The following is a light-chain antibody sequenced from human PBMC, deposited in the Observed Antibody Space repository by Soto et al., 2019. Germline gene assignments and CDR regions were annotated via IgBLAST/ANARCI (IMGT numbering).Light chain of an antibody. CDR2: DAS. CDR1: QSVSSSY. CDR3: QQYGSSPRT. J-gene: IGKJ1*01. V-gene: IGKV3-20*01. Sequence: EIVLTQSPGTLSLSPGERATLSCRASQSVSSSYLAWYQQKPGQAPRLLIYDASSRATGIPDRFSGSGSGTDFILTISRREPEDFAVYCCQQYGSSPRTFGQGTKVEIK.